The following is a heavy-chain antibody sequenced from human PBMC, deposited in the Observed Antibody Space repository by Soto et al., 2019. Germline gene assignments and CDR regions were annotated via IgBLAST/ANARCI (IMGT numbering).Heavy chain of an antibody. D-gene: IGHD3-10*01. Sequence: QVQLVESGGGVVQPGRSLRLSCAASGFSFSTYGMHWVRQAPGKGLEWVAIIWYDGSNKYYVDCVKGRFTISRDNSKNTLYLQMNSLRVEDTAVYYCARDRVSEGNYFDYWGQVTLVTVSS. CDR1: GFSFSTYG. V-gene: IGHV3-33*01. CDR3: ARDRVSEGNYFDY. J-gene: IGHJ4*02. CDR2: IWYDGSNK.